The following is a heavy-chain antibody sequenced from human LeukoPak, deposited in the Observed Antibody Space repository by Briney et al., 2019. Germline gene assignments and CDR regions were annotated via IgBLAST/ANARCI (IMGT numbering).Heavy chain of an antibody. CDR2: IYSGGST. V-gene: IGHV3-66*01. CDR1: GFTVSSNY. J-gene: IGHJ4*02. Sequence: GGSLRLSCAASGFTVSSNYMSWVPEAPGKGLEWVSVIYSGGSTYYADSVKGRFTISRDISKNTLYLQMNSLRAEDTAVYYCAKDRVGRDGYNFDYWGQGTLVTVSS. CDR3: AKDRVGRDGYNFDY. D-gene: IGHD5-24*01.